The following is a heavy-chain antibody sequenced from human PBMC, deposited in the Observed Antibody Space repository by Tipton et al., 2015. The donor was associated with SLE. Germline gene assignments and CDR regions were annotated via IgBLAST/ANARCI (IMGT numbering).Heavy chain of an antibody. J-gene: IGHJ4*02. CDR2: INHSGST. CDR1: GGSISSSSYY. V-gene: IGHV4-39*07. CDR3: ASPRDRQYFDY. Sequence: TLSLTCTVSGGSISSSSYYWGWIRQPPGKGLEWIGEINHSGSTNYNPSLKSRVTISVDTSKNQFSLKLSSVTAADTAVYYCASPRDRQYFDYWGQGTLVTVSS.